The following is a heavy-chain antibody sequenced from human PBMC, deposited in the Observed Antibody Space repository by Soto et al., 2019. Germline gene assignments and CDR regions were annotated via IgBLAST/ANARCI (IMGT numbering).Heavy chain of an antibody. J-gene: IGHJ5*01. CDR3: ARHYGGTLDS. CDR1: GGSISSYY. CDR2: IYYSGST. Sequence: SETLSLTCTVSGGSISSYYWSWIRQPPGKGLEWIGYIYYSGSTNYNPSLKSRVTISVDTSKNQFSLKLSSVTAADTAVYYCARHYGGTLDSWGQGTLVTVSS. V-gene: IGHV4-59*08. D-gene: IGHD4-17*01.